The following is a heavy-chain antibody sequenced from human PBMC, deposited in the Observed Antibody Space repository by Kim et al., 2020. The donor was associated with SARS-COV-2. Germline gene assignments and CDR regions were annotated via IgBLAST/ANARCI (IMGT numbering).Heavy chain of an antibody. CDR1: GYTFTSYA. J-gene: IGHJ6*02. D-gene: IGHD3-10*01. CDR3: AIPGDYYGSGSYPNYGMDV. Sequence: ASVKVSCKASGYTFTSYAMNWVRQAPGQGLEWMGWINTNTGNPTYAQGFTGRFVFSLDTSVSTAYLQISSLQAEDTAVYYCAIPGDYYGSGSYPNYGMDVWGQGTTVTVSS. CDR2: INTNTGNP. V-gene: IGHV7-4-1*02.